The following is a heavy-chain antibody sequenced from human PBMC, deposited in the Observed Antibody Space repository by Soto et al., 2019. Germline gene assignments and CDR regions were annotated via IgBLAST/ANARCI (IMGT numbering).Heavy chain of an antibody. V-gene: IGHV4-34*01. Sequence: QVQLQQWGAGLLKPSETLSLTCAVYGGSFSGYYWSWIRQPPGKGLEWIGEINHSGSTNYNPSLKSRDTISVDTSKNQFSLKLSSVTAADTAVYYCARDGPKPPYYYYYYGMDVWGQGTTVTVSS. CDR1: GGSFSGYY. CDR3: ARDGPKPPYYYYYYGMDV. CDR2: INHSGST. J-gene: IGHJ6*02.